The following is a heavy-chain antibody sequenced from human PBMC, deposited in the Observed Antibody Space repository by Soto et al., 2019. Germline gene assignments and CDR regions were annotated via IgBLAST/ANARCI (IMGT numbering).Heavy chain of an antibody. CDR3: ARLPRIAAAVYYGMDV. D-gene: IGHD6-13*01. J-gene: IGHJ6*02. Sequence: PGESLKISCKGSGYSFTSYWISWVRQMPGKGLEWMGRIDPSDSYTNYSPSFQGHVTISADKSISTAYLQWSSLKASDTAMYYCARLPRIAAAVYYGMDVWGQGTTVTVSS. CDR1: GYSFTSYW. CDR2: IDPSDSYT. V-gene: IGHV5-10-1*01.